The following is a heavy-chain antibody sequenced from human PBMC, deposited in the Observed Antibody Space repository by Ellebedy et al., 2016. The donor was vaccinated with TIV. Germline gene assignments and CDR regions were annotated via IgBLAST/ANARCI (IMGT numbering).Heavy chain of an antibody. CDR2: IFYTGST. CDR3: ARSASTIFGATDVFDM. V-gene: IGHV4-59*01. D-gene: IGHD3-3*01. Sequence: MPSETLSLTCTVSGGSLNSFYWSWIRQPPGKGLEWLGYIFYTGSTNYNPSLRSRFTLSLDTSKSQISLNLTSVTAADTAAYYGARSASTIFGATDVFDMWGQGTKVTVSS. CDR1: GGSLNSFY. J-gene: IGHJ3*02.